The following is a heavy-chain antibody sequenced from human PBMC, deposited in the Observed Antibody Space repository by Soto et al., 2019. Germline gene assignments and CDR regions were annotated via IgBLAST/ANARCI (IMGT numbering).Heavy chain of an antibody. J-gene: IGHJ4*02. Sequence: ASVKVSCKASGYTFTSYAMHWVRQAPGQRLEWMGWINAGNGNTKYSQKFQGRVTITRDTSASTAYMELSSLRSEDTAEYYCARDECTNGVCACWKYWGQGTRVTVSS. D-gene: IGHD2-8*01. CDR2: INAGNGNT. V-gene: IGHV1-3*01. CDR1: GYTFTSYA. CDR3: ARDECTNGVCACWKY.